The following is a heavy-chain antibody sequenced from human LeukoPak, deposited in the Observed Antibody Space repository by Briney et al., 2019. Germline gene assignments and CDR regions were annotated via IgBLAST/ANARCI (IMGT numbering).Heavy chain of an antibody. Sequence: GGSLRLSCAASGFTFSNYNMNWVRQAPGKGLEWVSYISSSSGRNTIYYADSVKGRFTISRDNAKNSLYLQMNSLRAEDTAVYYCATESGTYSGTCFDYWGQGTLVTVSS. CDR2: ISSSSGRNTI. CDR3: ATESGTYSGTCFDY. D-gene: IGHD1-26*01. CDR1: GFTFSNYN. V-gene: IGHV3-48*01. J-gene: IGHJ4*02.